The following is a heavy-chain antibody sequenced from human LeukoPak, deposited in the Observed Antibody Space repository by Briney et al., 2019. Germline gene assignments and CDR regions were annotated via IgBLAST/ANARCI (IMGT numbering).Heavy chain of an antibody. D-gene: IGHD6-13*01. V-gene: IGHV4-34*01. Sequence: SSETPSLTCADYGGSFSGYYWSWIRQPPGKGLEWIGEINHSGSTNYNPSLKSRVTISVDTSKNQFSLKLSSVTAADTAVYYCARVLKRYSSSWYANYWGQGTLVTVSS. CDR3: ARVLKRYSSSWYANY. CDR2: INHSGST. CDR1: GGSFSGYY. J-gene: IGHJ4*02.